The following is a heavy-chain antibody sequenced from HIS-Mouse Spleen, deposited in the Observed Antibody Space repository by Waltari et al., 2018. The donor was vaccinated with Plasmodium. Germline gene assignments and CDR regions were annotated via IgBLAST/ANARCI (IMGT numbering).Heavy chain of an antibody. V-gene: IGHV2-70*15. Sequence: QVTLRESGPALVKPTQTLTLTRTFSGFSLSTSGMCVSWIRQPPGKALEWLARIYWDDGKYYSTTLKTRLTIAKDTSKNQVVLTMTNMDPVDTATYYCARTTYSSSSAKYYYYGMDVWGQGTTVTVSS. CDR2: IYWDDGK. CDR3: ARTTYSSSSAKYYYYGMDV. D-gene: IGHD6-6*01. CDR1: GFSLSTSGMC. J-gene: IGHJ6*02.